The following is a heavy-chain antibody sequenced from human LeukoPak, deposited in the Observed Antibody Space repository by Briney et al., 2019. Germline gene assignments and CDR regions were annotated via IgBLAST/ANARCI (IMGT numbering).Heavy chain of an antibody. D-gene: IGHD3-22*01. CDR2: IKQDGSEK. CDR1: GFTFSSYW. Sequence: PGGSLRLSCAASGFTFSSYWMSWVRQAPGKGLEWVANIKQDGSEKYYVDSVKGRFTISRDNAKNSLYLQMNSLRAEDTAVYYCARDWYYYDSSGYYLYWGQGTLVTVSS. CDR3: ARDWYYYDSSGYYLY. J-gene: IGHJ4*02. V-gene: IGHV3-7*01.